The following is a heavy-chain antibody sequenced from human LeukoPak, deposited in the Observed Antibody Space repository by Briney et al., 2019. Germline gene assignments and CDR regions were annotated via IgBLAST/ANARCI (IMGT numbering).Heavy chain of an antibody. CDR3: ASKGGFDD. CDR2: ISSSGSAI. V-gene: IGHV3-48*03. CDR1: GFSFSSYE. Sequence: GGTLRLSCAASGFSFSSYEMNWVRQAPGKGLEWVSYISSSGSAIFYADSVKGRFTISRDNAKNSLFLQMNSLRAEDTAFYYCASKGGFDDWGQGTLVTVSS. D-gene: IGHD2-15*01. J-gene: IGHJ4*02.